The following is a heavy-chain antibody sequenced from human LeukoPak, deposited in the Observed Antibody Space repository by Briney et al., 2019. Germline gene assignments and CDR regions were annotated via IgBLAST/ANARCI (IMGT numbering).Heavy chain of an antibody. CDR3: ARETIDYYGSGGPYDYGMDV. CDR2: IIPILGIA. V-gene: IGHV1-69*04. D-gene: IGHD3-10*01. Sequence: SVKVSCKASGGTFSSYAISWVRQAPGQGLEWMGRIIPILGIANYAQKFQGRVTITADKSTSTAYMELSSLRSEDTAVYYCARETIDYYGSGGPYDYGMDVWGQGTTVTVSS. CDR1: GGTFSSYA. J-gene: IGHJ6*02.